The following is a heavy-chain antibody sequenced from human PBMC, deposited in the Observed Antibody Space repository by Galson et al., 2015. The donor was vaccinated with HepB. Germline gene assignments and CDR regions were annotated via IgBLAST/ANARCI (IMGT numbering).Heavy chain of an antibody. CDR2: ISSSSSYI. J-gene: IGHJ4*02. V-gene: IGHV3-21*01. D-gene: IGHD3-3*01. CDR3: ARDLSGSGNYYFDY. Sequence: SLRLSCAASGFTFSSYSMNWVRQAPGKGLEWVSSISSSSSYIYYADSVKGRFTISRDNAKNSLYLQMNSLRAEDTAVYYCARDLSGSGNYYFDYWGQGTLVTVSS. CDR1: GFTFSSYS.